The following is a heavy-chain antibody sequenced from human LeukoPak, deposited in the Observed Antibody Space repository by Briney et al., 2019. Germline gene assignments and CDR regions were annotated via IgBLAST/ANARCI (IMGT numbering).Heavy chain of an antibody. CDR1: GGSISSYY. J-gene: IGHJ5*02. Sequence: SETLSHTCTVSGGSISSYYWSWIRQPPGKGLEWIGYIYYSGSTNYNPSLKSRVTISVDTSKNQFSLKLSSVTAADTAVYYCARDRYYYDSSGYSPWFDPWGQGTLVTVSS. CDR3: ARDRYYYDSSGYSPWFDP. CDR2: IYYSGST. D-gene: IGHD3-22*01. V-gene: IGHV4-59*01.